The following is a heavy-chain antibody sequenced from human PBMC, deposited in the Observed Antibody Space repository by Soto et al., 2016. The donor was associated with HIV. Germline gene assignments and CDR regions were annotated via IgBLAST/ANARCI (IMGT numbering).Heavy chain of an antibody. V-gene: IGHV3-23*01. CDR2: ISGSGGST. J-gene: IGHJ3*02. Sequence: EMQLLESGGDLVQPGGSLRLSCAASGFTFSTYAMSWVRQAPGKGLEWVSGISGSGGSTYYADSVKGRFTISRDNFKNTLYLQMNSLRAEEMAVYYCAKGLPSYYGSGSFDAFDIWGQGTMVIVSS. D-gene: IGHD3-10*01. CDR3: AKGLPSYYGSGSFDAFDI. CDR1: GFTFSTYA.